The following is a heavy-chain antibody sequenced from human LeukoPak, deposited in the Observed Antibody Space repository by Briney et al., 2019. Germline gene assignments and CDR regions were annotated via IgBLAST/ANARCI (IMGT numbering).Heavy chain of an antibody. V-gene: IGHV3-48*01. D-gene: IGHD6-13*01. CDR1: GFTFSSYS. CDR3: ARESSWRRYYYYMDV. CDR2: ISSSSSTK. Sequence: GGSLRLSCAAPGFTFSSYSMNWVRQAPGKGLEWVSYISSSSSTKYYADSVKGRFTISRDNAKNSLYLQMNSLRAEDTAVYYCARESSWRRYYYYMDVWGKGTTVTVSS. J-gene: IGHJ6*03.